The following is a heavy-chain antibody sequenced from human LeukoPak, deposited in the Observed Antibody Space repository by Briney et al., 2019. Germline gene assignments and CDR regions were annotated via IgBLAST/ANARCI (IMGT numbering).Heavy chain of an antibody. V-gene: IGHV2-5*02. Sequence: SGPTLVNPTQTLPLTCTFSGFSLSTIGEAVGWIRQPPGKALEWLALIYWDDDERHSPSLKSRFTITKDTSKNQVVLTLTNMDPLDTATYYSAHSRGQSAFDIWGQGTMVTVSS. D-gene: IGHD3-10*01. CDR3: AHSRGQSAFDI. J-gene: IGHJ3*02. CDR1: GFSLSTIGEA. CDR2: IYWDDDE.